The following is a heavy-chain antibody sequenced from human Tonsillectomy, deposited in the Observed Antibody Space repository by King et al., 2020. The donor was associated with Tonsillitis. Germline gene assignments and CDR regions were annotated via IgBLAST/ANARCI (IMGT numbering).Heavy chain of an antibody. D-gene: IGHD3-22*01. CDR3: AKDDRMEYYYDSRGYFDY. Sequence: VQLVESGGGLVQPGRSLRLSCAASGFTFDDYAMHWVRQAPGKGLEWVSGISWNSSSIGYADSVKGRFTISRDNAKTSLYLQMNSLTAEDTALYYCAKDDRMEYYYDSRGYFDYWGQGTLVTVSS. CDR2: ISWNSSSI. V-gene: IGHV3-9*01. CDR1: GFTFDDYA. J-gene: IGHJ4*02.